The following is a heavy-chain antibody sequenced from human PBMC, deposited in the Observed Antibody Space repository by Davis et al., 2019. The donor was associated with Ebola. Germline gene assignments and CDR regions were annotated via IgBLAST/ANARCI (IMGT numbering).Heavy chain of an antibody. D-gene: IGHD3-3*01. J-gene: IGHJ6*02. CDR1: GSPFGSNW. CDR3: ARDRWILEWLSGLYYYYGMDV. CDR2: IKQEGSEK. Sequence: PGGPLRPSFPPPGSPFGSNWMSWVRQPPGKGLEWVANIKQEGSEKYYVDSVKGRFTISRDNAKNSLYLQMNSLRAEDTAVYYCARDRWILEWLSGLYYYYGMDVWGQGTTVTVSS. V-gene: IGHV3-7*01.